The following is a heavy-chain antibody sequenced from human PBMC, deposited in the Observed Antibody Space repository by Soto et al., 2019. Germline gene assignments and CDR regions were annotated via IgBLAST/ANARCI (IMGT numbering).Heavy chain of an antibody. D-gene: IGHD3-16*01. Sequence: QVQLVQSGAEVKKPGASVKVSCKASGYTFTTYYMHWVRQAPGQGLEWMGIINPSGGTTGFAQKFQGRVTMTRDTSTSTVYMELSSLRSEDTAVYYCARAVLGGYYGMDVWGQGTTVTVSS. V-gene: IGHV1-46*01. CDR2: INPSGGTT. J-gene: IGHJ6*02. CDR3: ARAVLGGYYGMDV. CDR1: GYTFTTYY.